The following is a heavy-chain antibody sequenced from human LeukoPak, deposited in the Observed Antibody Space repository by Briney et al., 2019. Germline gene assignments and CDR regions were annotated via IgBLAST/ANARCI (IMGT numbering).Heavy chain of an antibody. CDR3: ARGRIVPTPSMDV. D-gene: IGHD1-26*01. CDR2: INPNSGGT. CDR1: GYTFISYF. Sequence: ASVKVSCKAPGYTFISYFFHWVRQAPGQGREWMGWINPNSGGTNSAQKFQGRVTMTRDTSISTAYMELSRLASDDTAVYYCARGRIVPTPSMDVWGQGTTVTVSS. V-gene: IGHV1-2*02. J-gene: IGHJ6*02.